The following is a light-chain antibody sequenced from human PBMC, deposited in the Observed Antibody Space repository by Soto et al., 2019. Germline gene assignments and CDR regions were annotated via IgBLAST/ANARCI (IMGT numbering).Light chain of an antibody. J-gene: IGLJ2*01. CDR2: DVS. CDR1: SSDVGGYNY. CDR3: SSYTSSSTYVV. V-gene: IGLV2-14*01. Sequence: QSALTKPDSVSGSPGQSITISCTGTSSDVGGYNYVSWYQQHPGKAPKLMIYDVSNRPSGVSNRFSGSKSGNTASLTISGLQAEDEADYYCSSYTSSSTYVVFGGGTKLTVL.